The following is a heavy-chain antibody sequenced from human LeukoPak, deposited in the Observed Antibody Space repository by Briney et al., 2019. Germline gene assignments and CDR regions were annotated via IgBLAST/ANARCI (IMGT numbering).Heavy chain of an antibody. V-gene: IGHV3-21*01. CDR3: ARAPRLVYRSGWYSYFDY. CDR1: GFTFSSYS. J-gene: IGHJ4*02. Sequence: PGGSLRLSCAASGFTFSSYSMNWVRQAPGKGLEWVSSISSSSSYIYYADSVKGRFTISRDNAKNSLYLQMNSVRAEDTAVYYCARAPRLVYRSGWYSYFDYWGQGTLVTVSS. CDR2: ISSSSSYI. D-gene: IGHD6-19*01.